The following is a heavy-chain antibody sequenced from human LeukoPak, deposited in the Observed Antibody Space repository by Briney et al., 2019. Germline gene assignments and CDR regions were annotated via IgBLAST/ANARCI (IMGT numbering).Heavy chain of an antibody. CDR1: GYKFTGYY. Sequence: GASVKVSCRASGYKFTGYYLHWVRQAPGQGLEWMGWINPNIGGTHYAQKFRGRVTMTRDTSINTAYMELSSLTSDDTAVYYCARAGGYYSSGSYLGYWGQGTLDTVSS. V-gene: IGHV1-2*02. D-gene: IGHD3-10*01. J-gene: IGHJ4*02. CDR2: INPNIGGT. CDR3: ARAGGYYSSGSYLGY.